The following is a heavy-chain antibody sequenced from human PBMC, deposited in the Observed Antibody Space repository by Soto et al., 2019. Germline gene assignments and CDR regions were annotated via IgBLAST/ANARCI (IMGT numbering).Heavy chain of an antibody. CDR1: GYSFTSYW. D-gene: IGHD6-19*01. CDR3: ARWSLSDPIKVAGNTYYYYYMDV. J-gene: IGHJ6*03. CDR2: IYPGDSDT. Sequence: GESLKISCKGSGYSFTSYWIGWVRQMPGKGLEWMGIIYPGDSDTRYSPSFQGQVTISADKSISTAYLQWSSLKASDTAMYYCARWSLSDPIKVAGNTYYYYYMDVWGKGTTVTVSS. V-gene: IGHV5-51*01.